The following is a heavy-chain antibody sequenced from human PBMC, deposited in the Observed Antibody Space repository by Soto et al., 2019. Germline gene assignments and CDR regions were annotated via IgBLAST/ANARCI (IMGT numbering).Heavy chain of an antibody. CDR1: GFSFSSYW. CDR2: INGDGDYT. CDR3: ARERGGYSSDF. J-gene: IGHJ4*02. V-gene: IGHV3-74*01. Sequence: EVQLVESGGGLVQPGGSLRLSCAASGFSFSSYWMHWLRQVPGKGLVWVSRINGDGDYTNYADSVKGRFTISRDNDKNPLYLQMNSLRAEDPAVYYCARERGGYSSDFWGQGTLVTVSS. D-gene: IGHD2-15*01.